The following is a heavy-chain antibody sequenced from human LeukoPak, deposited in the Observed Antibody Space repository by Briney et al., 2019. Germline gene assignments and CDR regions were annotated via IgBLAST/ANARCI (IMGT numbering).Heavy chain of an antibody. D-gene: IGHD2-2*01. CDR3: AKALSSVVVPADTDY. V-gene: IGHV3-9*01. Sequence: PGGSLRLSCAASGFTFDDYAMHWVRQAPGKGLEWVSGISWNSGSIDYADSVKGRFTISRDNANTSLYLQMHSLRAEHTAFYYCAKALSSVVVPADTDYWGQGPLVTVSS. J-gene: IGHJ4*02. CDR1: GFTFDDYA. CDR2: ISWNSGSI.